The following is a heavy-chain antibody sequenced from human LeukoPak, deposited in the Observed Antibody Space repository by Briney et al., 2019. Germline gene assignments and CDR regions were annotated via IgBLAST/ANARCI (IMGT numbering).Heavy chain of an antibody. CDR3: ARAYDSDYYYYYMDV. CDR1: GGTFSSYA. D-gene: IGHD5-12*01. CDR2: IIPIFGTA. Sequence: ASVKVSCKASGGTFSSYAISWVRQAPGQGLEWMGGIIPIFGTANYAQKFQGRVTITADKSTSTAYMELSSLRSEDTAVYYCARAYDSDYYYYYMDVWGKGTTVTISS. V-gene: IGHV1-69*06. J-gene: IGHJ6*03.